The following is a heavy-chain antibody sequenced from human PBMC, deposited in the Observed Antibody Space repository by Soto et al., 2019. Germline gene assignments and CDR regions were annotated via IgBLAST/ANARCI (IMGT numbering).Heavy chain of an antibody. CDR3: ARADPDASVGY. J-gene: IGHJ4*02. V-gene: IGHV4-59*01. CDR2: VYYTGTT. CDR1: GGSISSYF. Sequence: PSETLSLTCTVSGGSISSYFYIWVRQPPGKGLEWIGSVYYTGTTDYNPSLKSRVTVSVDTSKTQFSLNLRSVTAADTAVYYCARADPDASVGYWGQGTLVTVSS. D-gene: IGHD2-15*01.